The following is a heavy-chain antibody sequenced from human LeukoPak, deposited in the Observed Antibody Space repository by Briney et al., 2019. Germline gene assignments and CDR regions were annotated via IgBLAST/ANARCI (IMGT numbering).Heavy chain of an antibody. J-gene: IGHJ4*02. D-gene: IGHD3-22*01. V-gene: IGHV1-69*04. CDR1: GGTFSSYA. CDR3: ARDAENYDSSGYYPNFDY. Sequence: GSSVKVSCKASGGTFSSYAISWVRQAPGQGLEWMGRIIPILGIANYAQKFQGRVTITADKSTSTAYMELSSLRSEDTAVYYCARDAENYDSSGYYPNFDYWGQGTLVTVSS. CDR2: IIPILGIA.